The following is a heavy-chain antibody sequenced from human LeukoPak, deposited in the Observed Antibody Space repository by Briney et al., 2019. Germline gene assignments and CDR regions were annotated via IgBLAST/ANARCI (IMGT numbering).Heavy chain of an antibody. D-gene: IGHD6-13*01. CDR2: IKEDGSVR. CDR3: ARHPNSNWDY. J-gene: IGHJ4*02. V-gene: IGHV3-7*03. Sequence: GGSLRLSCEGSAFIFSGHWMNWVRQTPGKGLEWVASIKEDGSVRQYVDSVKGRFTASRDNAQNSLYLQMNSLRVEDTAVYYCARHPNSNWDYWGQGTLVTVSS. CDR1: AFIFSGHW.